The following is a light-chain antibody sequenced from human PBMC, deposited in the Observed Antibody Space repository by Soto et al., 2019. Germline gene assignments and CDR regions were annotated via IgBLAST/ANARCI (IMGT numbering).Light chain of an antibody. CDR2: GAS. J-gene: IGKJ3*01. Sequence: EMVMTQSPVTLSVSPGESATLSCRASQSVISNLAWYQQKPGQAPRLLIYGASSRATGIPDRFSGSGSGTDFTLTISRLEPEDFAVYYCQQYGSSPPITFGPGTKVDIK. V-gene: IGKV3-20*01. CDR3: QQYGSSPPIT. CDR1: QSVISN.